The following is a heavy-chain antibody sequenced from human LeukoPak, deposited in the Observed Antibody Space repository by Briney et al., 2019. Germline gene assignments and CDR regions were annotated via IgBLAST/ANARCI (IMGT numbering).Heavy chain of an antibody. D-gene: IGHD2-21*01. J-gene: IGHJ6*02. V-gene: IGHV4-61*02. CDR2: IYASGST. CDR1: GDSFSSGTYY. Sequence: SETLSLTCTVSGDSFSSGTYYWTWIRQPAGKGLEWIGRIYASGSTDYNPSLKSRVTILLDTSKNQSSLNLRSVTAADTAVYYCAVAFCGGDCFPRHYFGVDVWGQGTTVTVSS. CDR3: AVAFCGGDCFPRHYFGVDV.